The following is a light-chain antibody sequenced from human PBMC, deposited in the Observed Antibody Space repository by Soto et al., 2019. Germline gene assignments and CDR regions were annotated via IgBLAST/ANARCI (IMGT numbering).Light chain of an antibody. CDR1: QSVGNNY. Sequence: DIVLTQSPGTMSLSPGERATLSGRASQSVGNNYLAWYQQKPGQAPRFLIYDASSRATGIPDRFSGSGSGTDFTLTISRLEPEEFAVYYFEQYGSPPLTFGGGTQVEIK. J-gene: IGKJ4*01. CDR2: DAS. V-gene: IGKV3-20*01. CDR3: EQYGSPPLT.